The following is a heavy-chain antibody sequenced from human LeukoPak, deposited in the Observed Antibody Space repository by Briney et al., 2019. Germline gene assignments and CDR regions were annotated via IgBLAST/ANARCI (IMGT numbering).Heavy chain of an antibody. CDR2: IGTAGDP. CDR1: GFTFNTYD. CDR3: ARDGYYYGMDV. V-gene: IGHV3-13*05. Sequence: PGGSLRLSCAASGFTFNTYDMHWVRHATGKGLEWVSAIGTAGDPYYPGSVKGRFTISRENAKNSLCLQMDSLRAEDTAVYYCARDGYYYGMDVWGQGTTVTVSS. J-gene: IGHJ6*02.